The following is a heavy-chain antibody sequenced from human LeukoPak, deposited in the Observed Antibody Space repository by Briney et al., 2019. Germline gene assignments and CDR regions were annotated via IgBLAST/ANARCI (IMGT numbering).Heavy chain of an antibody. J-gene: IGHJ4*02. V-gene: IGHV1-18*01. CDR3: ARDHPYGPLDY. CDR2: ISAHNGDT. Sequence: APVKVSCKASGYTFASSGISWVRQAPGHGLEWMAWISAHNGDTKYAQNFQGRVTMTTDTSTSTAYMELKSLRSDHTAVYYCARDHPYGPLDYWGQGTLVTVSS. D-gene: IGHD4-17*01. CDR1: GYTFASSG.